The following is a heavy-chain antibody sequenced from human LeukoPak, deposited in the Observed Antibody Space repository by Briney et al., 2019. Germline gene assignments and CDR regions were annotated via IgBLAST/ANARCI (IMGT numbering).Heavy chain of an antibody. CDR1: GGSFSGYY. Sequence: SETLSLTCAVYGGSFSGYYWSWIRQPPGKGLEWIGEINHSGSTNYNPSLKSRVTISVDTSKNQFSLKLSSVTAADTAAYYCARMLSIGYFDYWGQGTLVTVSS. J-gene: IGHJ4*02. V-gene: IGHV4-34*01. D-gene: IGHD1-26*01. CDR2: INHSGST. CDR3: ARMLSIGYFDY.